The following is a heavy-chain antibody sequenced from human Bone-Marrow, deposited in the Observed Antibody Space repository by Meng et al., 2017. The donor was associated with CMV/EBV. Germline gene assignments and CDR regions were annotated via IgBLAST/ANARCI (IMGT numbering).Heavy chain of an antibody. CDR1: GLTFSSYA. V-gene: IGHV3-30-3*01. CDR2: ISYDGSNI. J-gene: IGHJ4*02. Sequence: GGSLRLSCAASGLTFSSYAMYWVRQAPGKGPEWVAVISYDGSNIKYADSVKGRFTISRDNAKTMLYLQMNSLRAEDTAVYYCARSGDLGSYYVLWGQGNLVTFAS. D-gene: IGHD3-10*01. CDR3: ARSGDLGSYYVL.